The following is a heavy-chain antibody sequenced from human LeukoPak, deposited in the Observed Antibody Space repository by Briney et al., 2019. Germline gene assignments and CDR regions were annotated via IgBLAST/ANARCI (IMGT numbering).Heavy chain of an antibody. CDR3: AKDLVAAPRGWFDP. Sequence: GGSLRLSCAASGFTFDDYGMSWVRQAPGKGLEWVSGINWNGGSTGYADSVKGRFTISRDNSKNTLYLQMNSLRAEDTAVYYCAKDLVAAPRGWFDPWGQGTLVTVSS. V-gene: IGHV3-20*04. J-gene: IGHJ5*02. CDR2: INWNGGST. D-gene: IGHD2-15*01. CDR1: GFTFDDYG.